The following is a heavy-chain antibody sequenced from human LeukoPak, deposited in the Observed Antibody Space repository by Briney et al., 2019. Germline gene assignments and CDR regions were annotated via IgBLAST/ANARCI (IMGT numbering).Heavy chain of an antibody. CDR1: GLTFSDHY. J-gene: IGHJ4*02. CDR2: IGNRANSYTT. Sequence: GGSLRLSCAASGLTFSDHYMHWVRQAPGKGLEWVGLIGNRANSYTTEYAASVKGRFTVSRDDSKNSLYLQMNSLKTEDTAVYYCTGGTRGRFDCWGQGTLVAVSS. D-gene: IGHD3-10*01. CDR3: TGGTRGRFDC. V-gene: IGHV3-72*01.